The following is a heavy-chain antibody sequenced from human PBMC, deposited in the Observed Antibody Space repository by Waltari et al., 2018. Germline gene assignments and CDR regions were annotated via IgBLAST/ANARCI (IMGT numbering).Heavy chain of an antibody. D-gene: IGHD3-10*01. CDR2: IKPDASDK. Sequence: EVQVVESGGGSVQPGGSLGLSCAASGFTFNGHWMSWVRQAPGKGLEWVANIKPDASDKYYVDSVKGRFTISRDNAKNSLYLQMNSLRAEDTAIYYCARNKLRLDYWGPGTLVTVSS. CDR1: GFTFNGHW. V-gene: IGHV3-7*01. CDR3: ARNKLRLDY. J-gene: IGHJ4*02.